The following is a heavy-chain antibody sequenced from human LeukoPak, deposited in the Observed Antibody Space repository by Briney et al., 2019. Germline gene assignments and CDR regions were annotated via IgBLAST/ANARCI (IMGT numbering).Heavy chain of an antibody. CDR3: ARENCSGGSCYSIYYYYYMDV. D-gene: IGHD2-15*01. V-gene: IGHV4-39*07. J-gene: IGHJ6*03. CDR1: GGSISSSSYY. Sequence: SETLSLTCAVSGGSISSSSYYWGWIRQPPGKGLEWIGSIYYSGSTYYNPSLKSRVTISVDTSKNQFSLKLSSVTAADTAVYYCARENCSGGSCYSIYYYYYMDVWGKGTTVTVSS. CDR2: IYYSGST.